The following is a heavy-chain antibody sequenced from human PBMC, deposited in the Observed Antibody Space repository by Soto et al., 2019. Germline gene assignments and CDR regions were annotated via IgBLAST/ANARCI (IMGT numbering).Heavy chain of an antibody. D-gene: IGHD1-7*01. J-gene: IGHJ4*02. CDR1: GFTFSSYS. V-gene: IGHV3-21*01. CDR3: AREGYNWNYKGDY. Sequence: EVQLVESGGGLVKPGGSLRLSCAASGFTFSSYSMNWVRQAPGKGLEWVSSISSSSSYIYYADSVKGRFTISRDNAKNSLYLQMHSRRAEDTAVYYCAREGYNWNYKGDYWGQGTLVTVSS. CDR2: ISSSSSYI.